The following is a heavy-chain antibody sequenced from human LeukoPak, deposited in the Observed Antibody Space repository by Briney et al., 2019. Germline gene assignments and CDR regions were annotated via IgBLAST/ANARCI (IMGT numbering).Heavy chain of an antibody. D-gene: IGHD6-13*01. CDR3: ARGVAAAAAFDP. V-gene: IGHV1-18*04. J-gene: IGHJ5*02. Sequence: AASVKVSCKASGYIFSDYYIHWVRQAPGQGPEWMGWVSAYNGNTNYAQKLQGRVTMTTDTSTSTAYMELRSLRSDDTAVYYCARGVAAAAAFDPWGQGTLVTVSS. CDR1: GYIFSDYY. CDR2: VSAYNGNT.